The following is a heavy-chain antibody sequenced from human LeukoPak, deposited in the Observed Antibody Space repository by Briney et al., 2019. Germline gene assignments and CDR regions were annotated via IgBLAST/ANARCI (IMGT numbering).Heavy chain of an antibody. J-gene: IGHJ4*02. CDR2: IYTSGST. V-gene: IGHV4-4*07. D-gene: IGHD3-10*01. CDR1: GGSISSYY. Sequence: SETLSLTCTVSGGSISSYYWSWIRQPAGKGLEWIGRIYTSGSTNYNPSLKSRVTMSVDTSKNQFSLKLSSVTATDTAVYYCARETPYYSIQDYWGQGTLVTVSS. CDR3: ARETPYYSIQDY.